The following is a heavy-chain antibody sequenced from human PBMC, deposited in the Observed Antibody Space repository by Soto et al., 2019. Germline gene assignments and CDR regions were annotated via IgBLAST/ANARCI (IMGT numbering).Heavy chain of an antibody. Sequence: QVQLVQSGAEVKKPGSSVKVSCKASGGTFSSYAISWVRQAPGQGLEWMGGIIPIFGTANYAQKFQGRVTITADESTSTAYIELSSLRSEDTAVYYCAEVTDRVGATSWFDPWGQGTLVTVSS. J-gene: IGHJ5*02. CDR2: IIPIFGTA. CDR1: GGTFSSYA. CDR3: AEVTDRVGATSWFDP. D-gene: IGHD1-26*01. V-gene: IGHV1-69*01.